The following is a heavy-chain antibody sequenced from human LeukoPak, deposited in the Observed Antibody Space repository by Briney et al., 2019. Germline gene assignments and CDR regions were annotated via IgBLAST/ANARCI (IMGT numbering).Heavy chain of an antibody. J-gene: IGHJ4*02. Sequence: PSETLSPTCTVSGGSISSYYWSWIRQPAGKGLEWIGRIYTSGSTNYNPSLKSRVTISVDTSKNQFSLNLSSVTAADTAVYYCTGKYYYDTSGYYYADYWGQGTLVTVSS. V-gene: IGHV4-4*07. CDR2: IYTSGST. D-gene: IGHD3-22*01. CDR1: GGSISSYY. CDR3: TGKYYYDTSGYYYADY.